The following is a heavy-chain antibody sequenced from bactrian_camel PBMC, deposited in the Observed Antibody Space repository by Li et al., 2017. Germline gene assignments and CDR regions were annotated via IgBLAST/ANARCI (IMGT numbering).Heavy chain of an antibody. CDR3: AVGISHWG. CDR2: INSGGSSA. CDR1: GLTFGSYD. V-gene: IGHV3S1*01. Sequence: HVQLVESGGGLVQPGGSLKLSCAASGLTFGSYDMSWVRQAPGKGLEWVSGINSGGSSAYYAESVKGRFTVSRDNAKKTLYLQMNSLQTVDTAVYYCAVGISHWGWGQGTQVTVS. J-gene: IGHJ4*01. D-gene: IGHD3*01.